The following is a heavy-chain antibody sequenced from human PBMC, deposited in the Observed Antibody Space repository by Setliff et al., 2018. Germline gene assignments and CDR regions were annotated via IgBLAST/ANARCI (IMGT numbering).Heavy chain of an antibody. CDR2: IYHSGST. CDR3: ARDRQYCSSTSCYTSYFYYYAMDI. V-gene: IGHV4-4*02. D-gene: IGHD2-2*02. Sequence: SETLSLTCTVSGGSISSSNWWSWVRQPPGKGLEWIGEIYHSGSTNYNPSLKSRVTISLDTSRNQVSLKLSSVTAADTAVYYCARDRQYCSSTSCYTSYFYYYAMDIWGQGTTVTVSS. J-gene: IGHJ6*02. CDR1: GGSISSSNW.